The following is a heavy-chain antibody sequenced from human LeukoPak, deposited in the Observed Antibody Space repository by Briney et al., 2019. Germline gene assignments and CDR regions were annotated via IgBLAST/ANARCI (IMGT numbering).Heavy chain of an antibody. D-gene: IGHD3-10*01. CDR3: ATGFGPVGDYYYGMDV. CDR2: ISAYNGNT. CDR1: GYTFTSYG. J-gene: IGHJ6*02. V-gene: IGHV1-18*01. Sequence: ASVKVSCKASGYTFTSYGISWVRQAPGQGLEWMGWISAYNGNTNYAQKLQGRVTMTTDTSTSTAYMELRSLRSDDTAVYYCATGFGPVGDYYYGMDVWGQGTTVTVSS.